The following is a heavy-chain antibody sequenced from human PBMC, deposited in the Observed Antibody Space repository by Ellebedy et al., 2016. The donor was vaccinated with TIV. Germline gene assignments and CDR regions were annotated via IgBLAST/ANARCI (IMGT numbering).Heavy chain of an antibody. CDR2: FDPEAGKT. D-gene: IGHD4-17*01. V-gene: IGHV1-24*01. CDR1: GYTLTELS. Sequence: AASVKVSCKVSGYTLTELSIHWARQAPGKGLEWMGGFDPEAGKTIYAQKFQGYVTMSEDTSTDTAYMELSSLRSEDTAVYYCATDREYGDYYYFDHWGQGTLVTVSS. CDR3: ATDREYGDYYYFDH. J-gene: IGHJ4*02.